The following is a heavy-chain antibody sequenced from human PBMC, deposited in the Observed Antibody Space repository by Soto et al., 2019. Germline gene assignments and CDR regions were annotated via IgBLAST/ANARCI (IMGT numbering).Heavy chain of an antibody. CDR1: GGSTSGKY. D-gene: IGHD3-9*01. CDR2: IYSSGRT. J-gene: IGHJ2*01. CDR3: ARDFDVNTALDYWYFAL. V-gene: IGHV4-4*07. Sequence: QVHLQESGPGVVKASETLSLTCSLSGGSTSGKYWSWIRQSAGKGLEWIGRIYSSGRTHYNPFLGSRVSMSVAQNSFSLRLTSVTAADTAIYYCARDFDVNTALDYWYFALWGRGTQVSVSS.